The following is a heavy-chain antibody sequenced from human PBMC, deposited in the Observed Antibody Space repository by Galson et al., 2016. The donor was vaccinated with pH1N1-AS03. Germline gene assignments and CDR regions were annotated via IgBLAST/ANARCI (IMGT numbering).Heavy chain of an antibody. CDR3: VKGGGYSHGFLEYYFDS. D-gene: IGHD3-3*01. CDR1: GFSFSSYG. V-gene: IGHV3-30*02. Sequence: SLRLSCAASGFSFSSYGMHWARQAPGKGLEWVAFIRYDESIKNYGHSVKGRFSISRDNPTNTVYLEMNTLRPEDPAVYYCVKGGGYSHGFLEYYFDSWGQGTLVNGSS. CDR2: IRYDESIK. J-gene: IGHJ4*02.